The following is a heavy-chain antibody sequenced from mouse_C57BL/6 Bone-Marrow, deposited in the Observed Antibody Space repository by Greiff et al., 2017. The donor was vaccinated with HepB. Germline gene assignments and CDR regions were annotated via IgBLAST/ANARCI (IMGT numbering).Heavy chain of an antibody. CDR1: GFNIKNPY. V-gene: IGHV14-3*01. CDR2: IDPANGNT. CDR3: AWFAY. J-gene: IGHJ3*01. Sequence: EVQLVESVAELVRPGASVKLSCTASGFNIKNPYMHWVKQRPEQGLAWIGRIDPANGNTKYAPKVQGKATITADPSSNTAYLQLSSLTSEDTALYYCAWFAYWGQGTLVTVSA.